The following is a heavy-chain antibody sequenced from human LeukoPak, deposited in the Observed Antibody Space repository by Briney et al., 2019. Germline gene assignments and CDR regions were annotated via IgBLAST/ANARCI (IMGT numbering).Heavy chain of an antibody. CDR2: ISSSSSYI. CDR3: ARVSIAAAPHYMDV. D-gene: IGHD6-13*01. Sequence: PGGSLRLSCAASGFTFSSYSMNWVRQAPGKGLEWVSSISSSSSYIYYADSVKGRFTISRDNAKNSLYLQMNSLRAEDTAVYYCARVSIAAAPHYMDVWGKGTTVTVSS. J-gene: IGHJ6*03. V-gene: IGHV3-21*01. CDR1: GFTFSSYS.